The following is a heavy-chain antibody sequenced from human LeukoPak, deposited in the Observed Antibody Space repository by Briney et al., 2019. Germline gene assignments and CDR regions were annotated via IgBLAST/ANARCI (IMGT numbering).Heavy chain of an antibody. V-gene: IGHV4-38-2*02. CDR2: IYHSGST. D-gene: IGHD6-13*01. Sequence: SETLSLTCTVSGYSISSGYYWGWIRQPPGKGLEWIGSIYHSGSTYYNPSLKSRVTISVDTSKNQFSLKLSSVTAADTAAYYCAGRSSSWYVRANRTFDYWGQGTLVTVSS. CDR3: AGRSSSWYVRANRTFDY. J-gene: IGHJ4*02. CDR1: GYSISSGYY.